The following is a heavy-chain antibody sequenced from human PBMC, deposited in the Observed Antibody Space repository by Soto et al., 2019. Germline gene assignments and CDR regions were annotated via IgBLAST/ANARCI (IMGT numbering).Heavy chain of an antibody. CDR3: AKDYDSSGYYYGSPDY. V-gene: IGHV3-30*18. D-gene: IGHD3-22*01. CDR1: GFTFSSYG. J-gene: IGHJ4*02. Sequence: GGSLRLSCAASGFTFSSYGMNWVRQAPGKGLEWVAVISYDGTKKFYADSVKGRFTISRDNSKNTLYLQMNNLRAEDTGLYYCAKDYDSSGYYYGSPDYWGQGTRVTVSS. CDR2: ISYDGTKK.